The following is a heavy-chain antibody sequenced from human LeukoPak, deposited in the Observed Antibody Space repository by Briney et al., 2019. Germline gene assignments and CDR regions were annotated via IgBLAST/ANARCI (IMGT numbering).Heavy chain of an antibody. D-gene: IGHD6-6*01. CDR2: INWNVDST. CDR3: ARGGGGSSANYYYYYMDV. Sequence: GGSLRLSCVASGFILGDHGMSWVRQAPAKGLEGVSGINWNVDSTGYADSVKGRFTISRDNAKNSLYLQMNSLRAEDTGLYYCARGGGGSSANYYYYYMDVWGEGATVTVSS. J-gene: IGHJ6*03. V-gene: IGHV3-20*04. CDR1: GFILGDHG.